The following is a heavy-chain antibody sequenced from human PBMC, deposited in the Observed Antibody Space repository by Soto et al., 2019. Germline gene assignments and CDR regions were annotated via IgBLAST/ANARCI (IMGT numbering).Heavy chain of an antibody. CDR1: GGTFSSYA. V-gene: IGHV1-69*06. D-gene: IGHD1-26*01. J-gene: IGHJ5*02. CDR2: LIPIFGTA. CDR3: ARSYRAYNWFDP. Sequence: QVQLVQSGAEVKKPGSSVKVSCTASGGTFSSYAISWVRQAPGQGLECMGGLIPIFGTANYAQKFQGRVTITAYNSTSTAYMELSSLRSEDTAVYYCARSYRAYNWFDPWGQGTLVTVSS.